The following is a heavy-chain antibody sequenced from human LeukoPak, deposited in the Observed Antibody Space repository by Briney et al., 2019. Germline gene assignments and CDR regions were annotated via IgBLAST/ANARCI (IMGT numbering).Heavy chain of an antibody. CDR2: IWYDGSNK. J-gene: IGHJ6*02. CDR3: ARDSPRIAAAGPQGYGMDV. CDR1: GFTFSSYG. V-gene: IGHV3-33*01. Sequence: PGESLRLSCAASGFTFSSYGMHWVRQAPGKGLEWVAVIWYDGSNKYYADSVKGRFTISRDNSKNTLYLQMNSLRAEDTAVYYCARDSPRIAAAGPQGYGMDVWGQGTTVTVSS. D-gene: IGHD6-13*01.